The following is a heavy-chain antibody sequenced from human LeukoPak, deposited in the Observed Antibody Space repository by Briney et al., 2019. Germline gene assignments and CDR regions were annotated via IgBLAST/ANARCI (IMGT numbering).Heavy chain of an antibody. D-gene: IGHD3-22*01. CDR1: GFTFSSYG. CDR2: IWYDGSNK. Sequence: TGGSLRLSCAASGFTFSSYGMHWVRQAPGKGLEWVAVIWYDGSNKYYADSVKGRFTISRDNSKNTLYLRMNSLRAEDTAVYYCARGAQSRIYDSSGYYYFYFQHWGQGTLVTVSS. CDR3: ARGAQSRIYDSSGYYYFYFQH. V-gene: IGHV3-33*01. J-gene: IGHJ1*01.